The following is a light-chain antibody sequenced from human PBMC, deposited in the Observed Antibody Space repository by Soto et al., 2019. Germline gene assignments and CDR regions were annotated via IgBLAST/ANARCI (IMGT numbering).Light chain of an antibody. J-gene: IGKJ1*01. V-gene: IGKV3-15*01. CDR2: GAS. CDR1: QSVSNSY. Sequence: EIVLKQYPGTLSLSPGERATLSCRASQSVSNSYLAWYQQKPGQAPRLLIYGASTRATGIPARFSGSGSGTEFTLTISSLQSEDFAVYYCQQYNNWPPWTFGQGTKVDI. CDR3: QQYNNWPPWT.